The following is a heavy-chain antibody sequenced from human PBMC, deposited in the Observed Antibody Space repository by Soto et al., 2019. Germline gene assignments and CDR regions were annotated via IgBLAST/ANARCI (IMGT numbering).Heavy chain of an antibody. CDR1: GGSISSGYYY. CDR2: IYYSGST. D-gene: IGHD2-21*02. J-gene: IGHJ6*02. Sequence: SDTLDLTSTVTGGSISSGYYYWSWITHPQGKGLEWIGYIYYSGSTYYNPSLKSRVTISVDTSKNQFSLKLSSVTAADTAVYYCAREHIVVVTASYYYYGMDVWGQGTTVTVSS. V-gene: IGHV4-30-4*02. CDR3: AREHIVVVTASYYYYGMDV.